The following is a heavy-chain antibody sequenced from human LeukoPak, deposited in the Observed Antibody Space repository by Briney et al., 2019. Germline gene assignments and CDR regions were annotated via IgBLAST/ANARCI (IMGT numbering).Heavy chain of an antibody. V-gene: IGHV3-23*01. CDR1: GFTFSSYA. J-gene: IGHJ3*02. Sequence: GGSLRLSCAASGFTFSSYAMTWVRQAPGKGLEWVSAFSATDGSTQYPDSLKGRFTISRDSTTNTLYLQINSLRAEDTAVYYCARCQIVAAGTGPFDMWGQGTMVTVSS. CDR2: FSATDGST. D-gene: IGHD6-13*01. CDR3: ARCQIVAAGTGPFDM.